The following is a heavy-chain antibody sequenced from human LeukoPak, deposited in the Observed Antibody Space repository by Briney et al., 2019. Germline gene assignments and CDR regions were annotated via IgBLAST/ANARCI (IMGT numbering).Heavy chain of an antibody. D-gene: IGHD3-3*01. J-gene: IGHJ4*02. V-gene: IGHV1-3*01. CDR2: INAGNGNT. CDR3: ARGGHYDFWSGYYTFDY. Sequence: GASVKVSCKVSGYTFTSYAMHWVRQAPGQRLEWMGWINAGNGNTKYSQKFQGRVTITRDTSASTAYMELSSLRSEDTAVYYCARGGHYDFWSGYYTFDYWGQGTLVTVSS. CDR1: GYTFTSYA.